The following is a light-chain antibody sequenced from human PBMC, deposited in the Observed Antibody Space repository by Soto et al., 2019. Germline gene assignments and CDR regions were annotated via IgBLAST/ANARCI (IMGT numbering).Light chain of an antibody. Sequence: EIVLTQSPLTLALSPGERATLSCRASQSVATYLAWYQQRPGQAPRLLIYDASHRATGIPARFSGSGSGTDFPLTISSLEPEDVAVYYCQHRTDWPPICTFGPGTKVEIK. CDR1: QSVATY. CDR2: DAS. CDR3: QHRTDWPPICT. J-gene: IGKJ2*02. V-gene: IGKV3-11*01.